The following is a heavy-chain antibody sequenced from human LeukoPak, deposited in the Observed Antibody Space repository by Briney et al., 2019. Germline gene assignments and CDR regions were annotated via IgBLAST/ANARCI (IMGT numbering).Heavy chain of an antibody. Sequence: GGSLRLSCAASGFTFSSYWMSWVRQAPGKGLEWVANIKQDGSEKYYVDSVKGRFTISRDNAKNSLYLQMNSLRAEDTAVYDCAREEVATILYLYYYYGMDVWGQGTTVTVSS. CDR2: IKQDGSEK. D-gene: IGHD5-12*01. CDR3: AREEVATILYLYYYYGMDV. CDR1: GFTFSSYW. V-gene: IGHV3-7*01. J-gene: IGHJ6*02.